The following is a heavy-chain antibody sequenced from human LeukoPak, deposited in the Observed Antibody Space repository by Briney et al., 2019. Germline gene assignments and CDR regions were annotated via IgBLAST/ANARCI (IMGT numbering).Heavy chain of an antibody. CDR1: GYTFTGYY. V-gene: IGHV1-2*02. CDR3: ARDLSGITIFGVVAGTMDV. J-gene: IGHJ6*03. CDR2: INPNSGGT. D-gene: IGHD3-3*01. Sequence: ASVKVSCKASGYTFTGYYMHWVRQAPGQGLEWMGWINPNSGGTNYAQKFQGRVSMTRDTSISTAYMELSRLRSDDTAVYYCARDLSGITIFGVVAGTMDVWGKGTTVTVSS.